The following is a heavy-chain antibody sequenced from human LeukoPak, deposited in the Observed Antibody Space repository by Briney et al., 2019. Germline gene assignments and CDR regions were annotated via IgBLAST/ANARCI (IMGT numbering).Heavy chain of an antibody. CDR3: ARAEALKFRDFDY. CDR2: ISSDGRDK. J-gene: IGHJ4*02. CDR1: GFTFSGYA. Sequence: GRSLRLSCAASGFTFSGYAIHWVRQAPGRGLEWVAVISSDGRDKHHADSVKGRFTISRDNARNSLYLQMNSLRAEDTAIYYCARAEALKFRDFDYWGQGTLVTVSS. V-gene: IGHV3-30*03.